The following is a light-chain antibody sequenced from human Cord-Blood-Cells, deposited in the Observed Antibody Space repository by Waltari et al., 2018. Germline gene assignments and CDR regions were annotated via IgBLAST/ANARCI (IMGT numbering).Light chain of an antibody. Sequence: QSALTQPASVSGSPGQSITISCTGTSSDVGGYNYVSWYQQHPGKAPKLMIYDVSKRPSGVSTRFSGSKSGNTASLTISGLQAEDEADYYCSSYTSRSVVFGGGTKLTVL. CDR1: SSDVGGYNY. V-gene: IGLV2-14*01. J-gene: IGLJ2*01. CDR2: DVS. CDR3: SSYTSRSVV.